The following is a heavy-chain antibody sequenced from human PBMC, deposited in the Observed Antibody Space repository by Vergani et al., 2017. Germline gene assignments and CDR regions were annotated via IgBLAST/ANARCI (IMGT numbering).Heavy chain of an antibody. D-gene: IGHD3-3*01. V-gene: IGHV1-2*02. J-gene: IGHJ6*03. CDR2: INPNSGGT. CDR3: ARDQDDEYYYYYMDV. CDR1: GYTFTGYY. Sequence: QVQLVQSGAEVKKPGASVKVSCKASGYTFTGYYMHWVRQAPGQGLEWMGWINPNSGGTNYAQKFQGRVTMTRDTSISTAYMELSRLRSEDTAVYYCARDQDDEYYYYYMDVWGKGTTVTVSS.